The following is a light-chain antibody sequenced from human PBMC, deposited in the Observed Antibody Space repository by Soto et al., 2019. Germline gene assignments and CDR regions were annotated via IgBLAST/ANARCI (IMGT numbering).Light chain of an antibody. CDR3: QQSYSTLSA. Sequence: DIRMTQSPASLSASLGDRVTITCWASQSISSDLNWYQQKKGKAPNLLIYGASSLQSGVPSRFSGSGYGTDFNLTISSLQLEDFATYFCQQSYSTLSAFGQGTKVDIK. CDR1: QSISSD. J-gene: IGKJ1*01. CDR2: GAS. V-gene: IGKV1-39*01.